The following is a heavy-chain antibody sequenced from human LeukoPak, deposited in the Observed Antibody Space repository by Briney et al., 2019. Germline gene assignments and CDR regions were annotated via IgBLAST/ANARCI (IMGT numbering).Heavy chain of an antibody. CDR1: GFIFSNYG. CDR2: ISASGSAT. V-gene: IGHV3-23*01. CDR3: AKDLYLRDFWGGYFDY. J-gene: IGHJ4*02. Sequence: GGSLRLSCAASGFIFSNYGMNWVRQAPGKGLEWVAAISASGSATSYADSVRGRFTISRDNSKSTTYLQMNSLRAEDTAVFYCAKDLYLRDFWGGYFDYWGQGIPVTVSS. D-gene: IGHD3-3*01.